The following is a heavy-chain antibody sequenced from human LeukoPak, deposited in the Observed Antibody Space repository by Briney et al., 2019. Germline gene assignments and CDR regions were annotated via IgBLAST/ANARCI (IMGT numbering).Heavy chain of an antibody. J-gene: IGHJ4*02. CDR1: GYKFTDDY. CDR3: APTAEAYTGWWKV. Sequence: ASVKVSCKASGYKFTDDYMHWVRQAPGQGLEFMGWINPDSGFTNYAQKFKGRVTMTRDTSISTAYLEVRSLTSDDTAVYYCAPTAEAYTGWWKVWGQGTLVTVSS. CDR2: INPDSGFT. V-gene: IGHV1-2*02. D-gene: IGHD3-16*01.